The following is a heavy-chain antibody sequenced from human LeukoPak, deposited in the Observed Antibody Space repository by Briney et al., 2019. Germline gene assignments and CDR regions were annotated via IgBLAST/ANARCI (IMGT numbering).Heavy chain of an antibody. CDR2: IYSGGST. CDR3: ARGGLLAGTELYDY. Sequence: GGSLRLSCAASGFIFTNYAMSWVRQAPGKGLEWVSVIYSGGSTYYADSVKGRFTISRDNSKNTLYLQMNSLRAEDTAVYYCARGGLLAGTELYDYWGQGTLVTVSS. CDR1: GFIFTNYA. D-gene: IGHD1-26*01. V-gene: IGHV3-53*01. J-gene: IGHJ4*02.